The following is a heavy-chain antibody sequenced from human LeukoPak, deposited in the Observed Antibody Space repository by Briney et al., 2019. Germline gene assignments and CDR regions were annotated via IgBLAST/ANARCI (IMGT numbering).Heavy chain of an antibody. CDR1: GYTFTSYG. CDR2: ISAYNGNT. D-gene: IGHD3-9*01. Sequence: VASVKVSCKASGYTFTSYGISWVRQAPGQGLEWMGWISAYNGNTNYAQKFQGRVTMTRDTSISTAYMELSRLRSDDTAVYYCARDADWYTKAREGNWFDPWGQGTLVTVSS. V-gene: IGHV1-18*01. CDR3: ARDADWYTKAREGNWFDP. J-gene: IGHJ5*02.